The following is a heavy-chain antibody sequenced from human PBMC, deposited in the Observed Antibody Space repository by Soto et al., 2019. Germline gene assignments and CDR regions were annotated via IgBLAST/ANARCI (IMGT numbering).Heavy chain of an antibody. CDR2: IYYSAST. CDR3: ARAHYGDFGYGMDV. CDR1: GGSISSGGYY. Sequence: SETLSLTCTVSGGSISSGGYYWSWTRQHPGKGLEWIGYIYYSASTNYNPSLKSRVTISVDTSKNQFSLKLSSVTAADTAVYYCARAHYGDFGYGMDVWGQGTTVTVSS. V-gene: IGHV4-61*08. D-gene: IGHD4-17*01. J-gene: IGHJ6*02.